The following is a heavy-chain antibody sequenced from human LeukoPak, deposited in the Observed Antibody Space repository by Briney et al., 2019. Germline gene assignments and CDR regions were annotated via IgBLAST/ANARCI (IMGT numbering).Heavy chain of an antibody. CDR1: GYSFTSYC. V-gene: IGHV5-51*01. J-gene: IGHJ4*02. D-gene: IGHD3-10*01. Sequence: GESLKISCKGSGYSFTSYCIGWVRQMPGKGLEGMGIIYPGDSDTRYSPSFQGQVTISADKSISTAYLQWSSLKASDTAMYYCARHWRKVWFGELLKGFVFDYWGQGTLVTVSS. CDR3: ARHWRKVWFGELLKGFVFDY. CDR2: IYPGDSDT.